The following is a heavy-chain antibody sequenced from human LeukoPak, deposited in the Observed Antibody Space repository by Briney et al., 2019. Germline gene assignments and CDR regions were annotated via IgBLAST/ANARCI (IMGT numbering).Heavy chain of an antibody. CDR2: IYHSGST. V-gene: IGHV4-4*02. J-gene: IGHJ4*02. Sequence: PSETLSLTCAVSGGSIKSNNWWSWVRQPPGKGLEWIGEIYHSGSTNYNPSLESRVTVSVDKSKNQFSLDLSSVTAADTAVYYCARDLEGDYWGQGTLVTVSS. CDR1: GGSIKSNNW. D-gene: IGHD1-1*01. CDR3: ARDLEGDY.